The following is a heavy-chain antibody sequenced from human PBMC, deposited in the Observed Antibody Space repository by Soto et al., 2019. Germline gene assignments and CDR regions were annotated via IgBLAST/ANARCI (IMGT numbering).Heavy chain of an antibody. J-gene: IGHJ5*02. CDR2: INPSGGST. CDR3: ARARRTVHNWFDP. V-gene: IGHV1-46*01. CDR1: GYTFTRYY. D-gene: IGHD4-17*01. Sequence: ASVKVSCKASGYTFTRYYMHWVRQAPGQGLEWMGIINPSGGSTSYAQKSQGRVTMTRDTSTSTVYMELSSLRSEDTAVYYCARARRTVHNWFDPWGQGTLVTVSS.